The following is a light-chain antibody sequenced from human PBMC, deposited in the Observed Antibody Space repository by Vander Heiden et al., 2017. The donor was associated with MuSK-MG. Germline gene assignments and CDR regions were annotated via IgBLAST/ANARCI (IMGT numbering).Light chain of an antibody. CDR2: WAS. Sequence: DIVMTQSPDSLALSLPERATINCKSSQSVLYSYNNKNYLAWYQQKPGQPPKLLIYWASTRESGVPDRFSGSGSGTDFTLTISSLQAEDVAVYYCQQDDSTPITFGQGTLLEIK. CDR3: QQDDSTPIT. CDR1: QSVLYSYNNKNY. V-gene: IGKV4-1*01. J-gene: IGKJ5*01.